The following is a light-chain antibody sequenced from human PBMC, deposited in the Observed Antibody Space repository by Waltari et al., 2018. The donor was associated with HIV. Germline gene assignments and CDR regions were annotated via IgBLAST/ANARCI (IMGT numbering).Light chain of an antibody. V-gene: IGLV3-25*03. Sequence: SYELTQPPSVSVSPGQTARITCSGDALPKQYAYWYQQKPGQAPVLGIYKDSERPSGIPERFSGSSSVTTVTLTISGVQAEDEADYYCQSADSSYTYPGVVFGGGTKLTVL. CDR3: QSADSSYTYPGVV. CDR1: ALPKQY. CDR2: KDS. J-gene: IGLJ2*01.